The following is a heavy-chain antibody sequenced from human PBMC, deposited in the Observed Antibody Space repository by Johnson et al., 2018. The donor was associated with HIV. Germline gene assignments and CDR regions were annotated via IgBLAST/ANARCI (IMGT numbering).Heavy chain of an antibody. CDR1: GFTFSSYW. V-gene: IGHV3-74*02. J-gene: IGHJ3*02. CDR3: ARGPGPFGMGGDAFGI. D-gene: IGHD3-16*01. Sequence: MQLVESGGGLVQPGGSLRLSCAASGFTFSSYWMHWVRQAPGKGLVWVSRINSDGSSTSYADSVKGRFTISSDNAKNTLYRQMNSLRAEDTAVYYCARGPGPFGMGGDAFGIWGQGTMVTVSS. CDR2: INSDGSST.